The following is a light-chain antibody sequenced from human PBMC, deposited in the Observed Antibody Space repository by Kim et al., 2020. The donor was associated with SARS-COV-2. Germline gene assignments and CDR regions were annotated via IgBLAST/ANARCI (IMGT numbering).Light chain of an antibody. CDR2: EVT. CDR3: CSYTGTRTRV. V-gene: IGLV2-18*02. CDR1: SDDVGGYDR. Sequence: GQSVTSPCTGTSDDVGGYDRVSWYQQTPGTAPKLMIYEVTNRPSGVPDRFSGSKSGNTVSLTISGLQAEDEADYYCCSYTGTRTRVFGGGTQLTVL. J-gene: IGLJ2*01.